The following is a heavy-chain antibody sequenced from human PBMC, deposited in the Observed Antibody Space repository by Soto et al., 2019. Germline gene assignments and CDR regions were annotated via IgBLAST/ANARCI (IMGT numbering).Heavy chain of an antibody. D-gene: IGHD6-13*01. CDR3: ATDLTYSSSWSFDY. CDR1: GYTLTELS. J-gene: IGHJ4*02. Sequence: ASVKVSCKVSGYTLTELSMHWVRQAPGKGLEWMGGFDPEDGETIYAQKFQGRVTMTEDTSTDPAYMELSSLRSEDTAVYYCATDLTYSSSWSFDYWGQGTLVTVSS. V-gene: IGHV1-24*01. CDR2: FDPEDGET.